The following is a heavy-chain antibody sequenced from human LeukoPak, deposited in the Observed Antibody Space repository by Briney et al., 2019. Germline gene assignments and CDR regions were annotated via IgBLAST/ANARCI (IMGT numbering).Heavy chain of an antibody. Sequence: SETMSLTCTVSGGSISSYYWSWIRQPPGKGLEWIGYIYYSGSTNYNPSLKSRFTISVDTSENQFSLKLSSVTAADTAVYYCARGGKAAGQPLYNWFDPWGQGTLVTVSS. CDR3: ARGGKAAGQPLYNWFDP. CDR1: GGSISSYY. CDR2: IYYSGST. V-gene: IGHV4-59*01. J-gene: IGHJ5*02. D-gene: IGHD6-13*01.